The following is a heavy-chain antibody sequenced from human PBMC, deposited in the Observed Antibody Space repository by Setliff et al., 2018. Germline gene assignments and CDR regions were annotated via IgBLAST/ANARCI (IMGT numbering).Heavy chain of an antibody. J-gene: IGHJ6*02. CDR1: SGSMRNYY. Sequence: SETLSLTCSVSSGSMRNYYWIWIRQPAGEGLEWIGRIYTSGSTNYNPSLKRRVTISLEMSKSQFSLTLSSVTAADTAVYYCARARPATIAGVVPGVADFGIDVWGQGTTVT. CDR2: IYTSGST. CDR3: ARARPATIAGVVPGVADFGIDV. V-gene: IGHV4-4*07. D-gene: IGHD2-2*01.